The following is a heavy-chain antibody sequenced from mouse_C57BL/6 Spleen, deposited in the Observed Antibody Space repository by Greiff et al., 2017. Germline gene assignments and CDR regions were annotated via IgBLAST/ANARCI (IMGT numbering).Heavy chain of an antibody. CDR3: ARDYGTRDAMDY. D-gene: IGHD1-1*01. J-gene: IGHJ4*01. Sequence: VKLQQPGAELVMPGASVKLSCKASGYTFTSYWMHWVKQRPGQGLEWIGEVDPSDSYTNYNQKFKGKSTLTVDKSSSTAYMQLSSLTSEDSAVYYCARDYGTRDAMDYWGQGTSVTVSS. CDR2: VDPSDSYT. CDR1: GYTFTSYW. V-gene: IGHV1-69*01.